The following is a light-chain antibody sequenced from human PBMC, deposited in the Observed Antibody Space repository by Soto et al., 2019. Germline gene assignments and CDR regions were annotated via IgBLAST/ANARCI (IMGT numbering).Light chain of an antibody. V-gene: IGLV1-40*01. J-gene: IGLJ2*01. CDR1: SSNFGAGYD. CDR2: GND. CDR3: QSHDSSLRGAV. Sequence: QAVVTQPPSVSGAPGQRVTISCTGSSSNFGAGYDVHWYQQLPGTAPKLLVYGNDFRPSGVPDRFSGSKSGTSASLAISGLQAEDEADYYCQSHDSSLRGAVFGGGTKVTVL.